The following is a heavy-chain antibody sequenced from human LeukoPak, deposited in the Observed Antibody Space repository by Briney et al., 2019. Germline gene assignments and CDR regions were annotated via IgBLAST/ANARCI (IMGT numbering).Heavy chain of an antibody. Sequence: SETLSLTCAVYGGSFSGYYWSWIRQPPGRGLEWIAEINHSGSTNFNPSLKSRVTISVDTSKNQFSLKLNTVSAADTAVYYCERGYMDTAMVIYYYYMDVWGKGTTVTVSS. CDR1: GGSFSGYY. CDR2: INHSGST. D-gene: IGHD5-18*01. J-gene: IGHJ6*03. CDR3: ERGYMDTAMVIYYYYMDV. V-gene: IGHV4-34*01.